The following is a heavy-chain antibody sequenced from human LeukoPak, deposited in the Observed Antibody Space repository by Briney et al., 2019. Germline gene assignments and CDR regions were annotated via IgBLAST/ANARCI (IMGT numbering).Heavy chain of an antibody. CDR3: ARGTTDYIGMDV. CDR1: AFTFSTYS. V-gene: IGHV3-21*04. D-gene: IGHD4-17*01. Sequence: KTGGSLRLSCTASAFTFSTYSMNWVRQAPGKGLEWVSSITSSSSYIYYADSVKCRFTISRDNAQNPLYLQMNSLRADDTAVYYCARGTTDYIGMDVWGQGTTVTVSS. J-gene: IGHJ6*02. CDR2: ITSSSSYI.